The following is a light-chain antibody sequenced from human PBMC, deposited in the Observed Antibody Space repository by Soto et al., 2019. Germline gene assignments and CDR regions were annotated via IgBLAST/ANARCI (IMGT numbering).Light chain of an antibody. J-gene: IGLJ1*01. CDR3: SSYTPISTYV. V-gene: IGLV2-14*01. CDR2: DVR. Sequence: QSVLTQPASVSGSPGQSITISCTGTSSDVGGYNYVSWYQQHPGKAPKLMIYDVRNRPSGVSNRFSGSKSVNTASLTISGLQAEDEADYYGSSYTPISTYVFGTGTKVTVL. CDR1: SSDVGGYNY.